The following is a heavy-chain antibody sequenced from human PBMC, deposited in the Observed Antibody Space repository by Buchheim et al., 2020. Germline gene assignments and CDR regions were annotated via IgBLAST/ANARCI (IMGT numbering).Heavy chain of an antibody. D-gene: IGHD3-3*01. V-gene: IGHV4-39*01. Sequence: QLQLQESGPGLVKPSETLSLTCTVSGGSISSNTYYWGWIRQPPGKGLEWIGSIYYSGITYYNASLKSRVAISVDTSKNQFSLTLNSVTAADTAVYSCARLDQFLEWAFDYWGQGTL. J-gene: IGHJ4*02. CDR3: ARLDQFLEWAFDY. CDR2: IYYSGIT. CDR1: GGSISSNTYY.